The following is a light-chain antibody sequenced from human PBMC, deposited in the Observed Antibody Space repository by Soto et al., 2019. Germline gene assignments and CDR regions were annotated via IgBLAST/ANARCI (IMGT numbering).Light chain of an antibody. CDR1: QSVSSY. CDR2: DAS. CDR3: QQYNDWPRT. V-gene: IGKV3-11*01. Sequence: IVLSQSPATLSLSPGERATLSCRASQSVSSYLAWYQQKPGQAPRLLIYDASNRATGIPARFSGSGSGTEFTLTISSLQSEDFAIYYCQQYNDWPRTFGQGTKVDIK. J-gene: IGKJ1*01.